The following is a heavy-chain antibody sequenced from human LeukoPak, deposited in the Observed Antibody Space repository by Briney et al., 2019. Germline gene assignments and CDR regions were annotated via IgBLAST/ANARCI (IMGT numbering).Heavy chain of an antibody. Sequence: GRSLRLSCAASGFTFSDFGIHWVRQAPGKGLEWVAVISYDGSKKYYGDSVKGRFTNSRDNSKNTLYLQMNSLRTEDTAVYYCARIHSGYDPPYSYYGMDVWSRGTRVTVSS. V-gene: IGHV3-30*04. CDR3: ARIHSGYDPPYSYYGMDV. J-gene: IGHJ6*04. CDR2: ISYDGSKK. CDR1: GFTFSDFG. D-gene: IGHD5-12*01.